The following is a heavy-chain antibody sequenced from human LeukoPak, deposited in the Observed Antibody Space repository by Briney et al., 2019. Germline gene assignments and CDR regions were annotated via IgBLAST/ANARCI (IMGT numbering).Heavy chain of an antibody. CDR3: AKSNGYGLVGI. D-gene: IGHD3-10*01. CDR2: IFYSGST. CDR1: GGSFSGYY. J-gene: IGHJ3*02. V-gene: IGHV4-34*12. Sequence: SETLSLTCAVYGGSFSGYYWGWIRQPPGKGLEWIGNIFYSGSTYYSPSLKSRVTISLDTSRNQFSLKLNSVTAADTAVYYCAKSNGYGLVGIWGQGTMVTVSS.